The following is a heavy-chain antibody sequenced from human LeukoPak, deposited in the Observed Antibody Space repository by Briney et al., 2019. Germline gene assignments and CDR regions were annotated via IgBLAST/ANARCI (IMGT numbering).Heavy chain of an antibody. CDR1: GGTFNNYA. V-gene: IGHV1-69*05. Sequence: SVKVSCKASGGTFNNYAISWVRQAPGQGLEWMGGIIPIFGTANYAQKVQGRVTITTDESTTTAYMELSSLRSEDTAVYYCARARSPSSGYLLRDHNWFDPWGQGTLVTVSS. CDR2: IIPIFGTA. CDR3: ARARSPSSGYLLRDHNWFDP. J-gene: IGHJ5*02. D-gene: IGHD3-22*01.